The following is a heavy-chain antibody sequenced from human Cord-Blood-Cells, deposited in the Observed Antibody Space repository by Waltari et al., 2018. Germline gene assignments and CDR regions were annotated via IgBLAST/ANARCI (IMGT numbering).Heavy chain of an antibody. J-gene: IGHJ4*02. V-gene: IGHV1-69*01. CDR1: GGTFSSYA. CDR3: ASVVVTAYY. Sequence: QVQLVQSGAEVKKPGSSVKVSCKASGGTFSSYAISWVRQAPGQGLEWMGGIIPIFGTATYAQKFKGRVTITADESTSPAYMELRSLRSEDAAVYYCASVVVTAYYWGQGTLVTVSS. D-gene: IGHD2-21*02. CDR2: IIPIFGTA.